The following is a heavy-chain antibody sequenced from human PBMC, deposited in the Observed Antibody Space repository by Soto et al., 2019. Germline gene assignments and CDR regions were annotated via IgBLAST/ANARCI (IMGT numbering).Heavy chain of an antibody. CDR2: IIPMFGTP. D-gene: IGHD3-3*01. CDR1: GGTSSNYV. Sequence: SVKVSCKASGGTSSNYVISWVRQAPGQGLEWMGGIIPMFGTPIYAQKFQGRVSITADTSASTAYMELSSLRSEDTAVYYCARGFQLWFDPWGQGTLVTVSS. V-gene: IGHV1-69*06. CDR3: ARGFQLWFDP. J-gene: IGHJ5*02.